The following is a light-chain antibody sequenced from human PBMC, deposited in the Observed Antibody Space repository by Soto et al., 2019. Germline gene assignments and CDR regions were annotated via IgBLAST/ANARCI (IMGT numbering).Light chain of an antibody. CDR1: QSVSSNY. CDR3: QHYGSSSWT. Sequence: EIVLTQSPGTLSLSPGERATLSCRASQSVSSNYLAWYQQKPGQAPRLLIYGASSRATGIPDRFSGSGSGTDFTLTISRLEPEDCAVYYCQHYGSSSWTFGQGTKVEIK. V-gene: IGKV3-20*01. CDR2: GAS. J-gene: IGKJ1*01.